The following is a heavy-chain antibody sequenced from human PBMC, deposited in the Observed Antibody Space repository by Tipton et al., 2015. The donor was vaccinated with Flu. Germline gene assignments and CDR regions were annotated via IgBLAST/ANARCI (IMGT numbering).Heavy chain of an antibody. D-gene: IGHD2-15*01. J-gene: IGHJ4*02. CDR1: GFTFSDHY. CDR2: IKNKANSYTT. V-gene: IGHV3-72*01. CDR3: ARGRIFDS. Sequence: GSLRLSCAASGFTFSDHYMDWVRQAPGKGLEWVGRIKNKANSYTTEYAAPVRGRFAISRDDSQNSLYLQMNSLRTEDTAVYYCARGRIFDSWGQGTLVTVSS.